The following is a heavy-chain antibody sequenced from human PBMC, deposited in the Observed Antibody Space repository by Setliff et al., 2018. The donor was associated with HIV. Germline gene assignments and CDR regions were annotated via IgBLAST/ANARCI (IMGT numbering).Heavy chain of an antibody. CDR1: GYSFTSDW. D-gene: IGHD3-22*01. Sequence: PGESLKISCPGSGYSFTSDWISWVRQMPWKGLEWMGVIYPDESDSRYSPSFRGQVTISADKSINTAYLQWSSLKASDTAMYYCARVDMGYYYDSSGYSHFDHWGQGTLVTVSS. V-gene: IGHV5-51*01. J-gene: IGHJ4*02. CDR3: ARVDMGYYYDSSGYSHFDH. CDR2: IYPDESDS.